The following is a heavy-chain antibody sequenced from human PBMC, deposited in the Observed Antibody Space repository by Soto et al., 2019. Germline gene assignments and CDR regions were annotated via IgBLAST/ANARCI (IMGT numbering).Heavy chain of an antibody. CDR3: ARDDRYCSSTGCPEYYYYYMDV. D-gene: IGHD2-2*01. V-gene: IGHV1-3*01. J-gene: IGHJ6*03. CDR2: INAGNGNT. Sequence: ASVKVSCKASGYTFTSYAMHWVRQAPGQRLEWMGWINAGNGNTKYSQKFQGRVTITRDTSASTAYMELSSLRSEDTAVYYCARDDRYCSSTGCPEYYYYYMDVWGKGTTVTVSS. CDR1: GYTFTSYA.